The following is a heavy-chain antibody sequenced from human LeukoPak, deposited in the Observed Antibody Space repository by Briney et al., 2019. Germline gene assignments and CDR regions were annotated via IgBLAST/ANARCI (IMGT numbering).Heavy chain of an antibody. CDR3: ARDSSTGTTAFDI. Sequence: GGSLRLSCAASGFTFDDYGMSWVRQAPGKGLEWVSGINWNGGSTGYADSVKGRFTISRDNAKNSLYLQMNSLRAEDMALYHCARDSSTGTTAFDIWGQGTMVTVSS. J-gene: IGHJ3*02. CDR2: INWNGGST. CDR1: GFTFDDYG. D-gene: IGHD1-1*01. V-gene: IGHV3-20*01.